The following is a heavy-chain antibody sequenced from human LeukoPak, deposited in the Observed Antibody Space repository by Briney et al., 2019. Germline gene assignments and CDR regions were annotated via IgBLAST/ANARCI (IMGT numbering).Heavy chain of an antibody. D-gene: IGHD1-26*01. J-gene: IGHJ4*02. CDR2: ISSSSSYT. V-gene: IGHV3-11*06. Sequence: GGSLRLSCAASGFTFSDYYMSWIRQAPGKGLEWVSYISSSSSYTNYADSVKGRFTISRDNAMNSLHLQMNSLRAEDTAVYYCARVGSRFDYWGQGTLVTVSS. CDR3: ARVGSRFDY. CDR1: GFTFSDYY.